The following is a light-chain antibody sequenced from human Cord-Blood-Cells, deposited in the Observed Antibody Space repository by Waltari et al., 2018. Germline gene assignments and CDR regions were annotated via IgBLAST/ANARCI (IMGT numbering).Light chain of an antibody. Sequence: SYELTQPPSVSVSPGQTASTTCSGEKLGGKYACCYQQKPGQSPVLVIYQDSKRPSGIPERFSGSNSGNTATLTISGTQAMDEADYYCQAWDSSTVVFGGGTKLTVL. V-gene: IGLV3-1*01. CDR3: QAWDSSTVV. J-gene: IGLJ2*01. CDR1: KLGGKY. CDR2: QDS.